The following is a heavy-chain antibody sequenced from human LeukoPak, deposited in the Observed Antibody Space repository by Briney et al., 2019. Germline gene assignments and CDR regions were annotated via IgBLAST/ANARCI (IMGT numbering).Heavy chain of an antibody. CDR1: GFTFSSYA. Sequence: PGGSLRLSCVGSGFTFSSYAMNWVRQAPGKGLEWVSSISSNNNIYYADSVKGRFTISRDNAKNSLSLQMNSLRGEDTAVYYCGREDCNNVRCYGASDAWGQGTLVTVFS. D-gene: IGHD2-2*01. J-gene: IGHJ5*02. CDR2: ISSNNNI. CDR3: GREDCNNVRCYGASDA. V-gene: IGHV3-69-1*01.